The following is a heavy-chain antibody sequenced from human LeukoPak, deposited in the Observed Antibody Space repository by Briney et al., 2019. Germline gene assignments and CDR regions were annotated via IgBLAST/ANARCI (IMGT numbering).Heavy chain of an antibody. CDR2: IYPGDSDS. CDR1: GYNFTSYW. Sequence: GESLQISCKGSGYNFTSYWIGWGRRVPGKGVEGRGIIYPGDSDSRYSPSFQGHVTISADKSISTAYLQWNSLKASDTAMYYCARLRGAYPDYWGQGTLITVSS. D-gene: IGHD4/OR15-4a*01. J-gene: IGHJ4*02. V-gene: IGHV5-51*01. CDR3: ARLRGAYPDY.